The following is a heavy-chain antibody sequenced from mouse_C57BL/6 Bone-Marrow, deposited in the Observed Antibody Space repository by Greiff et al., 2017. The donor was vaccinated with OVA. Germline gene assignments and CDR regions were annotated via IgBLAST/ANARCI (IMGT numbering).Heavy chain of an antibody. J-gene: IGHJ1*03. CDR2: ISSGGSYT. Sequence: EVQLQQSGGDLVKPGGSLKLSCAASGFTFSSYGMSWVSQTPDQRLEWVATISSGGSYTYYQDSVKGRFTISRDNAKNTLYLQMSSLKSEYTAMYYCARGYGSSYGYFDFWGTGTTVTVSS. CDR3: ARGYGSSYGYFDF. D-gene: IGHD1-1*01. CDR1: GFTFSSYG. V-gene: IGHV5-6*01.